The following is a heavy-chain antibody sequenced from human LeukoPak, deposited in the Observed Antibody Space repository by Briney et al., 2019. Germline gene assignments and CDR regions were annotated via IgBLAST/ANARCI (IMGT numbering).Heavy chain of an antibody. CDR3: TTERYYDSSGYYYRRY. Sequence: GSLILSCAASGFTFSDAWMTWVRQAPGKGLEWVGRIESKRDGGTTDYATPVQGRFTISRDDSRNTLYLQMNSLETEDTAVYYCTTERYYDSSGYYYRRYWGQGTLVTVSS. CDR1: GFTFSDAW. CDR2: IESKRDGGTT. J-gene: IGHJ4*02. D-gene: IGHD3-22*01. V-gene: IGHV3-15*04.